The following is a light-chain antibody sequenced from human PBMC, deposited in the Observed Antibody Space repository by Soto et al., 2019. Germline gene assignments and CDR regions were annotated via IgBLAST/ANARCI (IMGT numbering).Light chain of an antibody. CDR3: SSYTSISTRV. V-gene: IGLV2-14*01. Sequence: QSALTQPASVSGSTGQSITISCTGTSSDVGSYNYVSWYQQHPGKAPKLMIYEVSNRPSGVSNRFSGSKSGNTASLTISGLQAEYEANYYCSSYTSISTRVFGGGTQLTLL. CDR1: SSDVGSYNY. J-gene: IGLJ7*01. CDR2: EVS.